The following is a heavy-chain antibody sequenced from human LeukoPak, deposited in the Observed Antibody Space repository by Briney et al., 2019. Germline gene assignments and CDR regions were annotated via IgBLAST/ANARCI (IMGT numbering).Heavy chain of an antibody. J-gene: IGHJ4*02. V-gene: IGHV5-51*01. CDR3: ARFLPYCSATGCPEEAGYLDF. CDR1: GYSFTSYW. D-gene: IGHD2-2*01. CDR2: IYPGDSDA. Sequence: MTGESLKISCKGSGYSFTSYWIGWVRQMPGKGLEWMGIIYPGDSDARYSPSFQGQVTFSADGSISTAYLQWSSLKASDTAMYYCARFLPYCSATGCPEEAGYLDFWGQGTLVTVSS.